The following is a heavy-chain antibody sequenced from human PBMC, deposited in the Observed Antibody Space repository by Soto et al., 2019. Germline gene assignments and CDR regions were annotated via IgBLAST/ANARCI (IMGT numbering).Heavy chain of an antibody. CDR2: IIPIFGTA. Sequence: GASVKVSCKASGGTFSSYAISWVRQAPGQGLEWMGGIIPIFGTANYAQKFQGRVTITADESTSTAYMELSSLRSEDTAVYYCARGLGGVVINSWFDPWGQGTLVTVSS. V-gene: IGHV1-69*13. J-gene: IGHJ5*02. CDR3: ARGLGGVVINSWFDP. CDR1: GGTFSSYA. D-gene: IGHD3-3*01.